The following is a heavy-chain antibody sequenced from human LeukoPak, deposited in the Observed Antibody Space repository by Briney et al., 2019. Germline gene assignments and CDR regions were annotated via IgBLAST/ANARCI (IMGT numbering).Heavy chain of an antibody. CDR1: GFTFSSYD. Sequence: GGSLRLSCAASGFTFSSYDIHWVRQATGKGLEWVSGIGTAGEIYYPGSVKGRFTISRDNAKNSLYLQMNSLRDEDTAVYYCARDQKHGYTYGYPLDYWGQGTLVTVSS. V-gene: IGHV3-13*01. CDR2: IGTAGEI. J-gene: IGHJ4*02. D-gene: IGHD5-18*01. CDR3: ARDQKHGYTYGYPLDY.